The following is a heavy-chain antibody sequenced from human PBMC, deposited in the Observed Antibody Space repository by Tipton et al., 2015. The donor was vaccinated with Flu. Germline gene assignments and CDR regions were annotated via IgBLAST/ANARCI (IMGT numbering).Heavy chain of an antibody. CDR3: ARLHPVTTFAFDI. D-gene: IGHD4-17*01. CDR1: GGSISGYY. V-gene: IGHV4-59*04. Sequence: TLSLTCTVSGGSISGYYWTWIRQPPGKGLEWIGYIYPSGHAYYNPSLKSRVTMSVDMSKNQFSLKLSSLTAADTAVYYCARLHPVTTFAFDIWGRGTMVTVSS. J-gene: IGHJ3*02. CDR2: IYPSGHA.